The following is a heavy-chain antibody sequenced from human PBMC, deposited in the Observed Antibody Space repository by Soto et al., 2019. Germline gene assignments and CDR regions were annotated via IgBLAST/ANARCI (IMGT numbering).Heavy chain of an antibody. Sequence: GGSLRLSCAASGFTFGDYAMSWFRQAPGKGLEWVGFIRSKAYGGTTEYAASVKGRFTISRDDSKSIAYLQMNSLKTEDTAVYYCTRTTYCSGGSCYVWFDPWGQGTLVTAPQ. J-gene: IGHJ5*02. CDR3: TRTTYCSGGSCYVWFDP. V-gene: IGHV3-49*03. CDR1: GFTFGDYA. CDR2: IRSKAYGGTT. D-gene: IGHD2-15*01.